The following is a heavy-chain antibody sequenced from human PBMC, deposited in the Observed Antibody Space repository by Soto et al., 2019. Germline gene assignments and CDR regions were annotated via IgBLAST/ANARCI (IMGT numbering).Heavy chain of an antibody. V-gene: IGHV1-2*04. CDR1: GYSFTDYH. CDR3: ARGDSTDCSNGVCSFFYNHDMDV. CDR2: INPKSGGT. J-gene: IGHJ6*02. Sequence: ASVKVSCKASGYSFTDYHIHWVRQAPGQGLEWLGRINPKSGGTSTAQKFQGWVSMTTDTSISTASMELTRLTSDDTAIYYCARGDSTDCSNGVCSFFYNHDMDVWGQGTTVTVSS. D-gene: IGHD2-8*01.